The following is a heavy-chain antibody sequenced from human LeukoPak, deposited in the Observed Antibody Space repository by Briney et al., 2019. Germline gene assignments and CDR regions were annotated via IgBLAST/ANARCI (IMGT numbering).Heavy chain of an antibody. Sequence: GGSLRLSCAASGFTFSSYEMNWVRQAPGEGLVWVSYIRGSASTIYYADSVKGRFTISRDNAKNSLYLQMNSLRAEDTAVYYCARWGHDTSGFDYWGQGTLVTVSS. V-gene: IGHV3-48*03. CDR3: ARWGHDTSGFDY. D-gene: IGHD3-22*01. J-gene: IGHJ4*02. CDR2: IRGSASTI. CDR1: GFTFSSYE.